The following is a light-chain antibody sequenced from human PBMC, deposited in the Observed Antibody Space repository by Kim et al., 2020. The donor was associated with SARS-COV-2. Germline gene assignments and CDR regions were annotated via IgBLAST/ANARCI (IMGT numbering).Light chain of an antibody. Sequence: DIVMTQSPDSLAVSLGERASINCKSIQSVLYSSANKSYLAWYQQKAGQPPKLLIYWASTRESWVPDRFSGSGSGTDFTLTISSLQAEDVAVYYCQQYSNSLLTFGGGTKVDIK. J-gene: IGKJ4*01. CDR3: QQYSNSLLT. CDR2: WAS. V-gene: IGKV4-1*01. CDR1: QSVLYSSANKSY.